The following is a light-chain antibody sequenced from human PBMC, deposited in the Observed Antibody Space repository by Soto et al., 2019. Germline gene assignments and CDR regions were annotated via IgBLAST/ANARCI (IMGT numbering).Light chain of an antibody. CDR1: QGVSTW. J-gene: IGKJ5*01. Sequence: DIQITHHSSSVYESVGDRVTLTCRASQGVSTWLAWYQQKPGKAPNLLIYTASSLQSGVPSRFSGSGSGTDFTLTINGLQPEDFATYYCQQAASFPITFGQGTQLEIK. CDR2: TAS. V-gene: IGKV1-12*01. CDR3: QQAASFPIT.